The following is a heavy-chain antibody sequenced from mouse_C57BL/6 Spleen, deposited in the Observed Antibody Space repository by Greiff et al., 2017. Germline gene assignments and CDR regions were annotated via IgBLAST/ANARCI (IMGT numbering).Heavy chain of an antibody. CDR1: GYTFTDYT. CDR3: ERDGSNYDAMDY. D-gene: IGHD2-5*01. J-gene: IGHJ4*01. V-gene: IGHV1-78*01. Sequence: VQLQQSDAELVKPGASVKISCKASGYTFTDYTIHWMKQRPEQGLEWIGYIYPRDGSTKYNEKFKGKATLTADKSSSTAYMQLNRLTSEDSAVYFCERDGSNYDAMDYWGQGTSVTVSS. CDR2: IYPRDGST.